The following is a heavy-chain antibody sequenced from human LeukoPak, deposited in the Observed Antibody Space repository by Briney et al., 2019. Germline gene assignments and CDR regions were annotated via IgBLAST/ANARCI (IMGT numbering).Heavy chain of an antibody. V-gene: IGHV5-51*01. CDR3: ASGARTDYFAY. CDR2: IYPSDSDS. CDR1: GYRFTSYW. Sequence: GESLKISCKGSGYRFTSYWIGWVRQMPGKGLEWMGIIYPSDSDSRYSPSFQGQVTISADKSISTAYLQWSSLKASDTAMYYCASGARTDYFAYWGRGTLVTVSS. D-gene: IGHD6-6*01. J-gene: IGHJ4*02.